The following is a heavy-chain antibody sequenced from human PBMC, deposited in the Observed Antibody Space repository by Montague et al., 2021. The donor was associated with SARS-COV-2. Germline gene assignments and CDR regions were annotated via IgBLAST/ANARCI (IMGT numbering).Heavy chain of an antibody. CDR3: ARDRRIVGALYYHGMDV. V-gene: IGHV3-53*01. J-gene: IGHJ6*02. Sequence: SLRLSCAASGFTVSSNYMSWVRQAPGKGLEWVSVIYSGGSTYYADSVKGRFTISRDNSKNTLYLQMNSLRAEDTAVYYCARDRRIVGALYYHGMDVWGQGTTVTVSS. D-gene: IGHD1-26*01. CDR1: GFTVSSNY. CDR2: IYSGGST.